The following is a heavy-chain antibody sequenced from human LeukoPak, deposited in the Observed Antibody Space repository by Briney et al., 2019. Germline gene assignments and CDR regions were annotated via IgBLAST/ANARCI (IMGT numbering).Heavy chain of an antibody. CDR1: GGSINSGGYY. CDR2: IHRSGST. V-gene: IGHV4-30-2*01. D-gene: IGHD1-14*01. J-gene: IGHJ4*02. CDR3: AREIVGGFNPGAY. Sequence: SQTLSLTCTVSGGSINSGGYYWNWIRQPPGKGLEWIGEIHRSGSTNYNPSLQSRVTISIDRSKNQIALELSSVTAADTAVYYCAREIVGGFNPGAYWGQGTLVTVSS.